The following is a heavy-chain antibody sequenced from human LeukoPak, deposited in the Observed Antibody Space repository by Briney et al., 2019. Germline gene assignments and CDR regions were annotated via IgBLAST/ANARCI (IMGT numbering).Heavy chain of an antibody. CDR3: AKAGDSSGWKPFDY. CDR2: ISGSGGST. V-gene: IGHV3-23*01. CDR1: GFTFSSYA. Sequence: GGSLRLSCAASGFTFSSYAMSWVRQAPGKGLEWVSAISGSGGSTYYADSVKGRFTISKDNSKNTLYLQMNSLRAEDTAVYSCAKAGDSSGWKPFDYWGQGTLVTVSS. J-gene: IGHJ4*02. D-gene: IGHD3-22*01.